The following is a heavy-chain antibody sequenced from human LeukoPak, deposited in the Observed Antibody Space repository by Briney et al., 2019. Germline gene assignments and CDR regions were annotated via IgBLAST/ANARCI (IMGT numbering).Heavy chain of an antibody. J-gene: IGHJ5*02. CDR3: ATAHYDILTGYYKSHNWFDP. CDR1: GYSFTSYD. D-gene: IGHD3-9*01. V-gene: IGHV1-8*01. CDR2: MNPNSGNT. Sequence: ASVKVSCKASGYSFTSYDINWVRQAPGQGLEWLGWMNPNSGNTGYAQKFQGRVTMTEDTSTDTAYMELSSLRSEDTAVYYCATAHYDILTGYYKSHNWFDPWGQGTLVTVSS.